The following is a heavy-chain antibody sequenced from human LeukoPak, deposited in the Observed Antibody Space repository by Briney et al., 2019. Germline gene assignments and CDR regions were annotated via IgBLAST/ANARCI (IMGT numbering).Heavy chain of an antibody. Sequence: PGGSLRLSCAASGFTFSSYGMHWVRQAPGKGLEWVAFIRYDGSKKYYADSVKGRFTISRHNSKNTLYLQMNSLRAEDTAVYYCAKGRGWEASYYYYYMDVWGKGTTVTISS. D-gene: IGHD1-26*01. CDR3: AKGRGWEASYYYYYMDV. CDR2: IRYDGSKK. CDR1: GFTFSSYG. V-gene: IGHV3-30*02. J-gene: IGHJ6*03.